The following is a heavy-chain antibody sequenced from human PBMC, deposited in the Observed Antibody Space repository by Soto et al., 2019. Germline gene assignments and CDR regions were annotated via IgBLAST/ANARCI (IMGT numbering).Heavy chain of an antibody. CDR1: GFTVSSNY. J-gene: IGHJ4*02. D-gene: IGHD3-22*01. CDR3: ARRYRDYYYDSSGYSDFDY. Sequence: GGSLRLSCAASGFTVSSNYMSWVRQAPGKGLEWVSVIYSGGSTYYADSVKGRFTISRDNSKNTLYLQMNSLRAEDTAVYYCARRYRDYYYDSSGYSDFDYWGQGTLVTVS. CDR2: IYSGGST. V-gene: IGHV3-53*01.